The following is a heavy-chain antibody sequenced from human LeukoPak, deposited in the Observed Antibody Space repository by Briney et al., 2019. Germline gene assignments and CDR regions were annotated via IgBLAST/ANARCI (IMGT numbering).Heavy chain of an antibody. CDR3: AREGIAATGSNNY. J-gene: IGHJ4*02. CDR1: GGTFSSYA. V-gene: IGHV1-69*06. D-gene: IGHD2-15*01. Sequence: SVKVSCKASGGTFSSYAISWVRQAPGQGLEWMGGIIPIFGTANYAQKFQGRVTITADKSTSTAYMELSSLRSEDTAVYYCAREGIAATGSNNYWGQGTLVTVSS. CDR2: IIPIFGTA.